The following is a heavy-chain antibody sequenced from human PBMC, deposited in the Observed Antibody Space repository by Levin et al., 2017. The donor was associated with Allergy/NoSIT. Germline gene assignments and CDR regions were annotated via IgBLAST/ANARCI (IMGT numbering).Heavy chain of an antibody. Sequence: VKVSCKASGHTFTDYYMHWVRRAPGQGLEWMGIINLSDGRTTSAQRFQARVTMTRDTSTSTVYMELSSLRSEDTAFYYCARELGYCSGDRCYSPLYYFDSWGQGTLVTVSS. D-gene: IGHD2-15*01. CDR2: INLSDGRT. J-gene: IGHJ4*02. CDR1: GHTFTDYY. CDR3: ARELGYCSGDRCYSPLYYFDS. V-gene: IGHV1-46*01.